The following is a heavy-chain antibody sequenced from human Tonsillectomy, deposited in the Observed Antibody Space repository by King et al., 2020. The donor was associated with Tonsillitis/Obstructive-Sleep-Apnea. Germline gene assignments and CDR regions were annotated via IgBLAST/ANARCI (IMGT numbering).Heavy chain of an antibody. D-gene: IGHD3-10*01. CDR1: GFTFSDYY. CDR3: ARSPQRARGVITQFDY. V-gene: IGHV3-11*05. CDR2: ISSSSSYT. Sequence: VQLVESGGGLVKPGGSLRLSCAASGFTFSDYYMSWIRQAPGKGLEWVSYISSSSSYTNYADSVKGRFTISRDNAKNSLYLQMNSLRAEDTAVYYCARSPQRARGVITQFDYWGQGTLVTVSS. J-gene: IGHJ4*02.